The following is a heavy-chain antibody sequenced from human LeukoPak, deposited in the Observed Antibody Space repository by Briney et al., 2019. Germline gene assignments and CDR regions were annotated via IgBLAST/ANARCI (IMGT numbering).Heavy chain of an antibody. V-gene: IGHV3-48*02. Sequence: GGSLRHSCAASGFTFSSYSMNWVRQAPGKGLEWVSYISSSSSTIYYADSVKGRFTISRDNVKNSLYLQMNSLRDEDTAVYYCARRGAYGSGTYCNAFDIWGQGTVVTVSS. J-gene: IGHJ3*02. CDR3: ARRGAYGSGTYCNAFDI. D-gene: IGHD3-10*01. CDR2: ISSSSSTI. CDR1: GFTFSSYS.